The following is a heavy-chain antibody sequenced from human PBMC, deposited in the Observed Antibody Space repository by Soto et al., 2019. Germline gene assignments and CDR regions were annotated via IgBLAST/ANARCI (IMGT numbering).Heavy chain of an antibody. D-gene: IGHD5-18*01. V-gene: IGHV3-30*18. CDR2: ISYDGSNK. Sequence: GGSLRLSCAASGFTFSSYGMHWVRQAPGKGLEWVAVISYDGSNKYYADSVKGRFTISRDNSKSTLYLQMNSLRAEDTAVYYCAKEYSYGPTFGFDYWGQGTLVTVSS. J-gene: IGHJ4*02. CDR3: AKEYSYGPTFGFDY. CDR1: GFTFSSYG.